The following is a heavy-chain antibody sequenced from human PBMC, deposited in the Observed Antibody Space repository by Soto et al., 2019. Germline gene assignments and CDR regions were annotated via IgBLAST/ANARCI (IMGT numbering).Heavy chain of an antibody. CDR3: TTDTGYGMDV. J-gene: IGHJ6*01. D-gene: IGHD2-8*02. Sequence: EVQMVETGGGLSQPGGSLRLSCAVSGFIVSSKYMTWVRQAPGKGLEWVSVIYTGGSTHYADSARGRFTISRDSSKSTLYLQMNTLRAEDAAVYYCTTDTGYGMDVWGQGTMVTVSS. V-gene: IGHV3-53*02. CDR2: IYTGGST. CDR1: GFIVSSKY.